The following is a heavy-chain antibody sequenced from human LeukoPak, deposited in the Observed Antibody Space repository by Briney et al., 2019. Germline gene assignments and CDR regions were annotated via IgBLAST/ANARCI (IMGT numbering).Heavy chain of an antibody. CDR2: ISGSGGST. D-gene: IGHD1-14*01. Sequence: GGSLRLSCAASGFTFSSYAMSWVRQASGKGLEWVSVISGSGGSTHHADSVKGRFTISRDNSKNTLYLQMNSLRAEDTAVYYCAKGRTPVYYFDYWGQGTLVTVSS. CDR3: AKGRTPVYYFDY. CDR1: GFTFSSYA. V-gene: IGHV3-23*01. J-gene: IGHJ4*02.